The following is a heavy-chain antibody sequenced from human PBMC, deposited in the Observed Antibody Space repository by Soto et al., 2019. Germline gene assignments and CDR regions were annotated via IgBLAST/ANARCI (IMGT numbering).Heavy chain of an antibody. V-gene: IGHV1-69*01. D-gene: IGHD2-2*01. J-gene: IGHJ6*02. Sequence: QAQLEQSGGEVKKPGSSVKVSCKASRVAFNKFIVTGVRQAPGLGLEWVGGIIPVFGTANYAQKFQGRVTITADESTSTSYMEVNNLRSEDTAVYYCAKVRYSSPMGYYYGMDVWGQGTTVTVSS. CDR2: IIPVFGTA. CDR3: AKVRYSSPMGYYYGMDV. CDR1: RVAFNKFI.